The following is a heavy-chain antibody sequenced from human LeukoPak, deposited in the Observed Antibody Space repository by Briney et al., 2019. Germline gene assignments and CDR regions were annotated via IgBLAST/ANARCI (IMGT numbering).Heavy chain of an antibody. CDR3: ARGVKTYYDFWSGYSYYYYYMDV. CDR2: T. J-gene: IGHJ6*03. V-gene: IGHV3-20*03. Sequence: TVYADSVKGRFTISRDKAKNSLYLQMNSLRGEDTALYYCARGVKTYYDFWSGYSYYYYYMDVWGKGTTVTVSS. D-gene: IGHD3-3*01.